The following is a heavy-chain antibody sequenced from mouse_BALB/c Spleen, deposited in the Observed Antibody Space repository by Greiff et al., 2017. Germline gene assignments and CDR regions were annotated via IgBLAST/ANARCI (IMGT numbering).Heavy chain of an antibody. D-gene: IGHD1-1*01. J-gene: IGHJ2*01. Sequence: EVKLVESGPGLVKPSQSLSLTCTVTGYSITSDYAWNWIRQFPGNKLEWMGYISYSGSTSYNPSLKSRISITRDTSKNQFFLQLNSVTTEDTATYYCARGYYGSYFDYWGQGTTLTVSS. CDR1: GYSITSDYA. CDR3: ARGYYGSYFDY. V-gene: IGHV3-2*02. CDR2: ISYSGST.